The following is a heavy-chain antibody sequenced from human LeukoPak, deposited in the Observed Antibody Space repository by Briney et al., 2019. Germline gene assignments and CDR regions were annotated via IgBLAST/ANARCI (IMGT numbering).Heavy chain of an antibody. CDR1: GGSISSGDYY. Sequence: PSETLSLTCTVSGGSISSGDYYWSWIRQPPGKGLGWIGYIYYSGSTYYNPSLKSRLIISIDTSKNQFSLKLSSVTAADTAVYYCARGQVEISGAPLLDSWGQGTLVTGSS. CDR3: ARGQVEISGAPLLDS. CDR2: IYYSGST. D-gene: IGHD2-15*01. J-gene: IGHJ5*01. V-gene: IGHV4-30-4*01.